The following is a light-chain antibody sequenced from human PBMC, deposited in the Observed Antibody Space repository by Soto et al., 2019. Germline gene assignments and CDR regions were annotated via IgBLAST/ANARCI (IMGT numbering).Light chain of an antibody. CDR3: GHTIQLQYT. V-gene: IGKV2D-29*01. CDR2: EGS. J-gene: IGKJ2*01. Sequence: DIVMTQTPLSLSVTPGQPSSISCKTSQNLLHRDGKTYLYWYLQNLGQPPQLLIYEGSNRFSGVPERFRGCWSGTDFQLKISRVEAEDVGVYYCGHTIQLQYTFGQGTKLEIK. CDR1: QNLLHRDGKTY.